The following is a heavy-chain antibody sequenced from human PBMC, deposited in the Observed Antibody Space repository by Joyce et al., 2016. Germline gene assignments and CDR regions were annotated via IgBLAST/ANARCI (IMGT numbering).Heavy chain of an antibody. CDR1: DGSFSGYY. CDR3: ARSGRNNFGGILKYFQH. J-gene: IGHJ1*01. D-gene: IGHD3-16*01. V-gene: IGHV4-34*01. Sequence: QVQIQQWGAGLLKPAETLSLTCGVSDGSFSGYYWAWIRQPPGKGLEWIGEISHRGNTYYHPSLKSRLVISVDTSKRFVFLNLTSVTAADSATYFCARSGRNNFGGILKYFQHWGQGTPVTVSP. CDR2: ISHRGNT.